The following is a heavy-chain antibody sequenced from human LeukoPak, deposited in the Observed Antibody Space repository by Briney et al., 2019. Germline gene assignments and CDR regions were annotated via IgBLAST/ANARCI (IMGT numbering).Heavy chain of an antibody. J-gene: IGHJ4*02. CDR1: GFTFSSDS. V-gene: IGHV3-21*01. Sequence: PGGSLRLSCAASGFTFSSDSMSWVRHAPGEGLGWVSSISSSSSYIYYADSVKGRFTISRDNAKNSLYLQMNSLRAEDTAVYYCARASNIAAAGTGFSYWGQGTLVTVSS. D-gene: IGHD6-13*01. CDR2: ISSSSSYI. CDR3: ARASNIAAAGTGFSY.